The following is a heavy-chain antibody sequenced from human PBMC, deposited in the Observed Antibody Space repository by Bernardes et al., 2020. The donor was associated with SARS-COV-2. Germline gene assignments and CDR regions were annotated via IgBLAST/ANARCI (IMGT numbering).Heavy chain of an antibody. V-gene: IGHV3-23*01. CDR3: ARTLEPNLYTYGHGYYYYYGMDV. J-gene: IGHJ6*02. CDR2: ISRSGGNT. D-gene: IGHD1-1*01. Sequence: GGSLRLSCAASGFTFNSSVMSWVRQAPGKGLEWVSTISRSGGNTIYADSVKGQFTISRDNSKNTLFLLMGSLRAEDTAVYYCARTLEPNLYTYGHGYYYYYGMDVWGQGTTVTVSS. CDR1: GFTFNSSV.